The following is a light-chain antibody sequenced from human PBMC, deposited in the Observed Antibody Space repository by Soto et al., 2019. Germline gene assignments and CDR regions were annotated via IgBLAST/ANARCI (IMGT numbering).Light chain of an antibody. Sequence: QSALTQPASVSGSPGQSITISCTGTSSDVGGSKYVSWYQQHPGKAPQLIIHEVSNRPSGVSNRFSGSKSGNTASLTISGLQAEDEADYYCSSYTTRTTVVFGRGTKLTVL. J-gene: IGLJ2*01. V-gene: IGLV2-14*01. CDR3: SSYTTRTTVV. CDR2: EVS. CDR1: SSDVGGSKY.